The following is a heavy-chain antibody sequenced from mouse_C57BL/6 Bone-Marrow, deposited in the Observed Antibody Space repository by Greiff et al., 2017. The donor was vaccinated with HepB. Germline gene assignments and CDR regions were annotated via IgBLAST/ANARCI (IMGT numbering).Heavy chain of an antibody. J-gene: IGHJ2*01. V-gene: IGHV1-54*01. D-gene: IGHD4-1*01. CDR3: ARQKTGTGRFFDY. Sequence: QVQLQQSGAELVRPGTSVKVSCKASGYAFTNYLIEWVKQRPGQGLEWIGVINPGSGGTNYNEKFKGKATLTADKSSSTAYMQLSSLTSEDSAVYFCARQKTGTGRFFDYWGQGTTLTVSS. CDR2: INPGSGGT. CDR1: GYAFTNYL.